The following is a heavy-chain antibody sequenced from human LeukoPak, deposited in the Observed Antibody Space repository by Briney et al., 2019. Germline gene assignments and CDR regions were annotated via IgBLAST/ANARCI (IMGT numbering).Heavy chain of an antibody. V-gene: IGHV1-69*04. CDR3: ARVFGVVSREIYYYYGMDV. Sequence: SVKVSCKASGGTFSSYAISWVRQAPGQGLEWMGRIIPILGIANYAQRFQGRVTITADKSTSTAYMELSSLRSEDTAVYYCARVFGVVSREIYYYYGMDVWGQGTTVTVSS. CDR2: IIPILGIA. D-gene: IGHD3-3*01. CDR1: GGTFSSYA. J-gene: IGHJ6*02.